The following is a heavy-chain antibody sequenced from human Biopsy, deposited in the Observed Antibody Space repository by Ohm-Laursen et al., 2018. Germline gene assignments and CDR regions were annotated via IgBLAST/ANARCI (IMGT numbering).Heavy chain of an antibody. Sequence: PSDTLSLTCTVSGGSISNNNYYWGWIRQPPGKGLEWIGSIFYRGSTHYKPSLKSRVNISVDTSKNQFSLKLNFVTAADTAVYYCARDYDTSGYYYVSWGQGTLVTVSS. J-gene: IGHJ5*02. CDR1: GGSISNNNYY. V-gene: IGHV4-39*01. CDR3: ARDYDTSGYYYVS. D-gene: IGHD3-22*01. CDR2: IFYRGST.